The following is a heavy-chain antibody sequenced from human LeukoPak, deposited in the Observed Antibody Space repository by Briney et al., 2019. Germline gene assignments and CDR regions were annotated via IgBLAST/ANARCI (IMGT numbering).Heavy chain of an antibody. CDR1: GGSFSGYY. CDR2: INHSGST. D-gene: IGHD6-19*01. V-gene: IGHV4-34*01. J-gene: IGHJ4*02. Sequence: SETLSLTCAVYGGSFSGYYWSWIRQPPGKGLEWIGEINHSGSTNYNPSLKSRVTISVDTSKNQFSLKLSSVTAADTAVYYCARGYSSGWYEDYWGQGTLVTVSS. CDR3: ARGYSSGWYEDY.